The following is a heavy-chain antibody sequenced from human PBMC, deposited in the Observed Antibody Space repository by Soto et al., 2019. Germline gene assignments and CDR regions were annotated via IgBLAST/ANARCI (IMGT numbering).Heavy chain of an antibody. D-gene: IGHD6-19*01. J-gene: IGHJ6*02. V-gene: IGHV3-48*02. CDR1: GFTFSSYS. CDR3: ARDTYSSVYYYYGMDV. CDR2: ISSSSSTI. Sequence: SLRLSFAASGFTFSSYSMNVVRQAPGKGLEWVSYISSSSSTIYYADSVKGRFTISRDNAKNSLYLQMNSLRDEDTAVYYCARDTYSSVYYYYGMDVWGQGTTVTVSS.